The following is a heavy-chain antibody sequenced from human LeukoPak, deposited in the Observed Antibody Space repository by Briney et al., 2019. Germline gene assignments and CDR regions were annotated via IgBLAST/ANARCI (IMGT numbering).Heavy chain of an antibody. D-gene: IGHD3-22*01. CDR1: GFTFSSYA. CDR3: ARGQYYYDSSGSFDY. Sequence: GGSLRLSCAASGFTFSSYAMHWVRQAPGKGVEWVAVISYDGSNKYYADSVKGRFTISRDNSKNTLYLQMNSLRAEDTAVYYCARGQYYYDSSGSFDYWGQGTLVTVSS. V-gene: IGHV3-30-3*01. J-gene: IGHJ4*02. CDR2: ISYDGSNK.